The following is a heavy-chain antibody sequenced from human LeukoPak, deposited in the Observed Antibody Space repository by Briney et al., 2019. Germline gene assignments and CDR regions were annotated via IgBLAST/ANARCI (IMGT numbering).Heavy chain of an antibody. D-gene: IGHD6-19*01. CDR2: MNPNSGNT. CDR3: ARMSSSSGWYPFDY. Sequence: GASVKVSCKASGYTFTGYDINWVRQATGQGLEWMGWMNPNSGNTGYAQKFQGRVTMTRNTSISTAYMELSSLRSEDTAVYYCARMSSSSGWYPFDYWGQGTLVTVSS. J-gene: IGHJ4*02. CDR1: GYTFTGYD. V-gene: IGHV1-8*01.